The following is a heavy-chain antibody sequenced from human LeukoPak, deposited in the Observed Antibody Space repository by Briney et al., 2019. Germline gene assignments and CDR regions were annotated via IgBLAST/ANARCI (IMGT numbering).Heavy chain of an antibody. V-gene: IGHV1-8*01. CDR1: GYTFTNYD. CDR2: MNPNSGNT. J-gene: IGHJ5*02. Sequence: ASVKVSCKASGYTFTNYDINWVRQATGQGLEWMGWMNPNSGNTGYAQKFQGRVTMTRDNSISTAYMELNSLRSEDTAVYYCARIHYYHSKGNWFVPWGQGTLVTVSS. D-gene: IGHD3-22*01. CDR3: ARIHYYHSKGNWFVP.